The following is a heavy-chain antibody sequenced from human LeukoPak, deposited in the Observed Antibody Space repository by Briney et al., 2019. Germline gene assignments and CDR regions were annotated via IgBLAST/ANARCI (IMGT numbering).Heavy chain of an antibody. J-gene: IGHJ4*02. CDR3: AGGVGSHGNYFDY. V-gene: IGHV3-30*04. CDR1: GFTFSSYP. CDR2: ISYDGSNK. D-gene: IGHD1-26*01. Sequence: GGSLRLSCAASGFTFSSYPMHWVRQAPGKGLEWVAIISYDGSNKYYADSVKGRFTISRDNSKNTLSLQMNSLRPEDTAVYNCAGGVGSHGNYFDYWGQGTLVTVSA.